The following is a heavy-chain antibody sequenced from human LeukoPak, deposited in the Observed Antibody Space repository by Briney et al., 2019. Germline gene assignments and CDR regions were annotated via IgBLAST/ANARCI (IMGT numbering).Heavy chain of an antibody. V-gene: IGHV3-7*04. D-gene: IGHD5-12*01. Sequence: GGSLRLSCAASGFTFSRFWMSWVRQAPGKGLEWVANIKQDGSEKYYVDSVKGRFTTSRDNAKNSLYLQMNSLRAEDTAVFYCARDGTYTDYDPDFDIWGQGTLVTVSS. J-gene: IGHJ4*02. CDR3: ARDGTYTDYDPDFDI. CDR1: GFTFSRFW. CDR2: IKQDGSEK.